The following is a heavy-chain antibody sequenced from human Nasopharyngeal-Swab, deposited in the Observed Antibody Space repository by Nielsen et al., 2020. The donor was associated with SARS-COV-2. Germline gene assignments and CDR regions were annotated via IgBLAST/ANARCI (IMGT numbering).Heavy chain of an antibody. J-gene: IGHJ6*03. CDR3: ARVPGYYYYYMDV. V-gene: IGHV4-34*01. CDR2: INHSGST. CDR1: GWSFSGYY. Sequence: SDTLSLTFAVYGWSFSGYYWSWIRQPPGKGLDWIGEINHSGSTNYNPSLKSRVTISVDTSKNQFSLKLSSVTAADTAVYYCARVPGYYYYYMDVWGKGTTVTVSS.